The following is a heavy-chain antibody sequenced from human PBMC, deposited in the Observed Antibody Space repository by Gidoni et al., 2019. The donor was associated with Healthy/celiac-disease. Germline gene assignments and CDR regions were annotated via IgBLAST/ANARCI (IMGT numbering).Heavy chain of an antibody. D-gene: IGHD2-2*01. J-gene: IGHJ5*02. V-gene: IGHV1-69*01. CDR2: IIPIFGTA. CDR3: ARDQKDSVVVPAAGGGWFDP. Sequence: QVQLVQSGAEVKKPGSSVKVSCKASGRTFSSYAISWVRQAPGQGLEWMGGIIPIFGTANYAQKFQGRVTITADESTSTAYMELSSLRSEDTAVYYCARDQKDSVVVPAAGGGWFDPWGQGTLVTVSS. CDR1: GRTFSSYA.